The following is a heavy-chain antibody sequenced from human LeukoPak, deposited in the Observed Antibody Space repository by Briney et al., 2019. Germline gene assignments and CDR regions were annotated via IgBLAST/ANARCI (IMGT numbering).Heavy chain of an antibody. Sequence: GGSLRLSCVASGFTFDDYAMHWVRQVPGKGLEWVSGITWNSGRTGYAGSVKGRFTISRDNAKNSLYLQMNSLRLEDTAFYYCAKDMIPSTVRGVAGYFDPWGQGTLVTVSS. CDR2: ITWNSGRT. CDR3: AKDMIPSTVRGVAGYFDP. CDR1: GFTFDDYA. V-gene: IGHV3-9*01. D-gene: IGHD3-10*01. J-gene: IGHJ5*02.